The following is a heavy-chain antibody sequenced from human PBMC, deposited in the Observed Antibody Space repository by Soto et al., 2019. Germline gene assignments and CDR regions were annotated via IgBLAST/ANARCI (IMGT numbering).Heavy chain of an antibody. D-gene: IGHD2-21*02. CDR1: GFTFSSYA. CDR3: AKLGDPTPTYYFDY. Sequence: VGSLRISCAASGFTFSSYAMSWVRQAPGKGLEWVSAISGSGGSTYYADSVKGRFTISRDNSKNTLYLQMNSLRAEDTAVYYCAKLGDPTPTYYFDYWGQGTLVTVSS. J-gene: IGHJ4*02. V-gene: IGHV3-23*01. CDR2: ISGSGGST.